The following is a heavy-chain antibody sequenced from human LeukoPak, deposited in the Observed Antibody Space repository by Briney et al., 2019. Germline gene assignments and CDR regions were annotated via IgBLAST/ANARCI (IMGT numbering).Heavy chain of an antibody. J-gene: IGHJ4*02. CDR2: ISYDGSNK. CDR1: GFTFSSYG. D-gene: IGHD6-13*01. CDR3: AKDLAAAGDY. V-gene: IGHV3-30*18. Sequence: PGRSLRLSCAASGFTFSSYGMHWVRQAPGKGLEWVAVISYDGSNKYYADSVKGRFTISRDNSKNTLYLQTNSLRTEDTAVYYCAKDLAAAGDYSGQGTLVTVSS.